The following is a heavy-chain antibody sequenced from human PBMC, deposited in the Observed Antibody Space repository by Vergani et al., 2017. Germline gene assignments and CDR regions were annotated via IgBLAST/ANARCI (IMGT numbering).Heavy chain of an antibody. J-gene: IGHJ4*02. D-gene: IGHD3-22*01. Sequence: QVQLVQSGSEVRKPGASVKVSCQVSGYSLTELTIHWVRQAPGKGLEWMGGFDPEHGEVTFAHHIQGRVTMTEDRSTDTAYMELSSLGPEDTALYYCAIVTDCYDSSGYYLDYWGQGTLVTVSS. CDR2: FDPEHGEV. V-gene: IGHV1-24*01. CDR1: GYSLTELT. CDR3: AIVTDCYDSSGYYLDY.